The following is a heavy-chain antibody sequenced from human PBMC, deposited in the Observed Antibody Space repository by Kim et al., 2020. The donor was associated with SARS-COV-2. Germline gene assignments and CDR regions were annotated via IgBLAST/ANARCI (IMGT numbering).Heavy chain of an antibody. D-gene: IGHD5-12*01. CDR1: GFTFGDYA. CDR2: ISWNSGSI. CDR3: AKGPGWIVATFYFDY. V-gene: IGHV3-9*01. Sequence: GGSLRLSCAASGFTFGDYAMHWVRQAPGKGLEWVSGISWNSGSIGYADSVKGRFTISRDNAKNSLYLQMNSLRAEDTALYYCAKGPGWIVATFYFDYWGQGTLVTVSS. J-gene: IGHJ4*02.